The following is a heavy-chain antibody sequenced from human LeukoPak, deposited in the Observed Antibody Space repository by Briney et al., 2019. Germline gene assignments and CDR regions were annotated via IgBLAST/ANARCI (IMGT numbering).Heavy chain of an antibody. CDR2: ISSDGVYT. J-gene: IGHJ6*03. V-gene: IGHV3-64*01. CDR3: ARAPPLVVSGAMDRDYYYYMDV. Sequence: PGGSLRLSCVASGFTFSSYAMHWVRQAPGKGLEHVSAISSDGVYTYYGNSVTARFIVSRDNSKNTLYLQMGSLREEDKAIYYCARAPPLVVSGAMDRDYYYYMDVWGKGTTVTVSS. CDR1: GFTFSSYA. D-gene: IGHD2-15*01.